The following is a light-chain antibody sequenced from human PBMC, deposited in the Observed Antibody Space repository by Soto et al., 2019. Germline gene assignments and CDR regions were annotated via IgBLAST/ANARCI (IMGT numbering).Light chain of an antibody. J-gene: IGKJ2*01. CDR1: QSVDSNF. Sequence: EIVLTQSPGTLSLSPGERATLFCRTSQSVDSNFLAWYQQKPGQAPRLLVYGSSTRAAGVPDRFSGSGSVTDFTLTISRLEPEDFAVYYCLQYGRAPLLYTFGQGTKLGLK. V-gene: IGKV3-20*01. CDR3: LQYGRAPLLYT. CDR2: GSS.